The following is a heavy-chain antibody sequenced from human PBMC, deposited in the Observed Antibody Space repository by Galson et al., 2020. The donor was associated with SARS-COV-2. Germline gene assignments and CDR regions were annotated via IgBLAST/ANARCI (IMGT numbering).Heavy chain of an antibody. D-gene: IGHD1-1*01. V-gene: IGHV4-61*09. CDR3: ARRRPLSSAYFDS. J-gene: IGHJ4*02. CDR1: GGSISSDGYY. Sequence: SATLSLTCTVSGGSISSDGYYWRWVRQPAGKGLEWLGHIHTSGSTNYNPSLKSRITMSVDTSKNQFSLKLSSVTASDTAVYYCARRRPLSSAYFDSWGQGTLVTVSS. CDR2: IHTSGST.